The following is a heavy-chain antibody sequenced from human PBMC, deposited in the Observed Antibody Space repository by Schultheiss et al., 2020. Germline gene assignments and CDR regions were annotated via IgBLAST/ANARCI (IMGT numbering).Heavy chain of an antibody. CDR3: ARELHTGYNSGRSYGMDV. CDR1: GFTFSSYG. Sequence: GGSLRLSCAASGFTFSSYGMHWIRQAPGKGLEWVGRIKRETDGGTTDYAASVKGRFTISRDDSVNTLYLQMNSLRAEDTAVYYCARELHTGYNSGRSYGMDVWGQGTTVTVSS. D-gene: IGHD6-19*01. V-gene: IGHV3-15*07. CDR2: IKRETDGGTT. J-gene: IGHJ6*02.